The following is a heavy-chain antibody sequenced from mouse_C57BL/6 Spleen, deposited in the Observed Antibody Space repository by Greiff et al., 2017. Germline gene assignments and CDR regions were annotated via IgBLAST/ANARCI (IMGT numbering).Heavy chain of an antibody. CDR3: ARVKGYYFDY. V-gene: IGHV1-19*01. CDR2: INPYNGGT. J-gene: IGHJ2*01. Sequence: EVQLQQSGPVLVKPGASVKMSCKASGYTFTDYYMNWVKQSHGKSLEWIGVINPYNGGTSYNQKFKGKATLTVDKSSSTAYMELNSLTSEDSAVYYCARVKGYYFDYWGQGTTLTVSS. CDR1: GYTFTDYY. D-gene: IGHD1-3*01.